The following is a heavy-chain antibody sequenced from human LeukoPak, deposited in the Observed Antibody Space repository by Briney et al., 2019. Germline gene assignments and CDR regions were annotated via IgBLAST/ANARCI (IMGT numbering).Heavy chain of an antibody. V-gene: IGHV3-48*01. D-gene: IGHD3-22*01. CDR3: AKEVVTAGYYDSSGYYFTGLDY. Sequence: GGSLRLSCAASGFTFSTYTMNWVRQPPGKGLEWVSNIGTSSSTIYYADSVKGRFTISRDNSKNTLYLQMNSLRAEDTAVYYCAKEVVTAGYYDSSGYYFTGLDYWGQGTLVTVSS. CDR1: GFTFSTYT. CDR2: IGTSSSTI. J-gene: IGHJ4*02.